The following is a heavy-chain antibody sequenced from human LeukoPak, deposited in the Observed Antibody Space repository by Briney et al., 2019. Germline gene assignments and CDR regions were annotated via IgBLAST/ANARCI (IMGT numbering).Heavy chain of an antibody. V-gene: IGHV4-61*02. Sequence: IPSETLSLTCTVSGGSISSGSYYWSWIRQPAGKGLEWIGRIYTSGTTNYNPSLKSRVTISVDTSKNQFSLKLTSVTAADTAVYYCAREGWVVAAGYYYYMDVWGKGTTVTVSS. D-gene: IGHD2-15*01. CDR2: IYTSGTT. CDR3: AREGWVVAAGYYYYMDV. CDR1: GGSISSGSYY. J-gene: IGHJ6*03.